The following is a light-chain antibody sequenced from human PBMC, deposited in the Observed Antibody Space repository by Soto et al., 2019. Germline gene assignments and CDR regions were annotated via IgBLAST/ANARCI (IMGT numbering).Light chain of an antibody. CDR2: AAS. V-gene: IGKV1-39*01. CDR1: QSISNY. CDR3: QQSYSTPRT. Sequence: DIQMTQSPLSLSASVGARVTITCRASQSISNYLNWYQQKPGKAPKVLIYAASSLQSGVPSRFSGSGSGTDFTLTISSLQPEDFATYYCQQSYSTPRTFGQGTKLEIK. J-gene: IGKJ2*01.